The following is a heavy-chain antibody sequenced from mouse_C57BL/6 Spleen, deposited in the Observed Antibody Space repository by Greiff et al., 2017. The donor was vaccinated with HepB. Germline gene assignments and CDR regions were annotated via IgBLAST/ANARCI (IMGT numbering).Heavy chain of an antibody. D-gene: IGHD6-2*01. V-gene: IGHV1-82*01. CDR1: GYAFSSSW. CDR2: IYPGDGDT. Sequence: VKLQQSGPELVKPGASVKISCKASGYAFSSSWMNWVKQRPGKGLEWIGRIYPGDGDTNYNGKFKGKATLTADKSSSTAYMQLSSLTSEDSAVYFCARRGSLGYAMDYWGQGTSVTVSS. J-gene: IGHJ4*01. CDR3: ARRGSLGYAMDY.